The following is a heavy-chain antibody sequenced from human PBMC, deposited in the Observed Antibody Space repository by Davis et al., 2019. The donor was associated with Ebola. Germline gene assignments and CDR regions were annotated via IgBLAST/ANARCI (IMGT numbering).Heavy chain of an antibody. V-gene: IGHV3-23*01. D-gene: IGHD2-15*01. Sequence: GGSLRLSCAASGFTLSSYAMSWVRQAPGKGLEWASGISGSGDITHYADSVEGRFTISRDNSKNTLSLQMNSLRVEDTAVYYCAKVSGYCSGGSCYPGGVKWFDPWGQGTQVTVSS. CDR3: AKVSGYCSGGSCYPGGVKWFDP. CDR1: GFTLSSYA. CDR2: ISGSGDIT. J-gene: IGHJ5*02.